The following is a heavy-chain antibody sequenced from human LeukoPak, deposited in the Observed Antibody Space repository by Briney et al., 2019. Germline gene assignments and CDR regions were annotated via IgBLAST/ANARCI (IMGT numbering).Heavy chain of an antibody. CDR2: IKQDGSEK. Sequence: GGSLRLSCAASGFTFSSYWMSWVRQAPGKGLEWVANIKQDGSEKYYVDSVKGRFTISRDNAKNSLYLQMNSLRAEDTAVYYCARGRLGDSSSWYYYYYYMDVWGKGTTVTVSS. CDR3: ARGRLGDSSSWYYYYYYMDV. J-gene: IGHJ6*03. V-gene: IGHV3-7*01. CDR1: GFTFSSYW. D-gene: IGHD6-13*01.